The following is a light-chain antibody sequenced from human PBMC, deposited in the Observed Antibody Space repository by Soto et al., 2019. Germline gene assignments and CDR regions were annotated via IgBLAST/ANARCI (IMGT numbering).Light chain of an antibody. CDR1: QSVSSN. V-gene: IGKV3-15*01. Sequence: EIVMKQSPATLSVSPGERATLSCRASQSVSSNLAWYQQKPGQAPRLLIYGASTRATGIPARFSGSGSGTEFTLTTSSLQSVDFAVYYCHQYNTWHPITFGQGTRLEIK. CDR2: GAS. CDR3: HQYNTWHPIT. J-gene: IGKJ5*01.